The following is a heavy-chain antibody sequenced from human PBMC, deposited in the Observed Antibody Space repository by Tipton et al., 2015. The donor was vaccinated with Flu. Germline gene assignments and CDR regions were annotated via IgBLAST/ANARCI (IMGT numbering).Heavy chain of an antibody. V-gene: IGHV3-9*01. Sequence: SLRLSCAASGFTFDDYAMHWVRQAPGKGLEWVSGISWNSGSIGYADSVKGRFTISRDNAKNSLYLQMNSLRAEDTALYYCAKDRRGYCSGGSCYSGTPNPTPDAFDIWGQGTMVTVSS. CDR2: ISWNSGSI. D-gene: IGHD2-15*01. J-gene: IGHJ3*02. CDR3: AKDRRGYCSGGSCYSGTPNPTPDAFDI. CDR1: GFTFDDYA.